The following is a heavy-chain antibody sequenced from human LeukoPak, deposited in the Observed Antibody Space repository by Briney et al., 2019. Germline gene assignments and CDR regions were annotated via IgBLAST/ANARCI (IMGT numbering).Heavy chain of an antibody. CDR1: GGSFSGYY. J-gene: IGHJ5*02. Sequence: KTSETLSLTCAVYGGSFSGYYWSWIRQPPGKGLEWIGEINHSGSTNYNPSLKSRVTISLDTSKNQCSLKLTSVTAADTAVYYCARVVYRGENWFDPWGPGTLVTVSS. D-gene: IGHD3-10*01. CDR3: ARVVYRGENWFDP. V-gene: IGHV4-34*01. CDR2: INHSGST.